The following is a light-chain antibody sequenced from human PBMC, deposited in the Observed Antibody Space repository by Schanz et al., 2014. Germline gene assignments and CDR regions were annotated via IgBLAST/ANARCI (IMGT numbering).Light chain of an antibody. CDR3: QEYYISPFT. CDR1: QSVSSY. CDR2: GAS. V-gene: IGKV3-15*01. J-gene: IGKJ2*01. Sequence: EIVMTQSPATLSVSPGESATLSCRASQSVSSYLAWYQQKPGQAPRLLIYGASTRATGIPARFSGSGSGTEFTLTISSLQSDDCATYYCQEYYISPFTFGRGTKLDIK.